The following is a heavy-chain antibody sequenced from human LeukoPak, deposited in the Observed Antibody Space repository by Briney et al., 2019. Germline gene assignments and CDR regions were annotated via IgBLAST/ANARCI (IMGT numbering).Heavy chain of an antibody. V-gene: IGHV3-30-3*01. CDR3: ARSSKSRDY. CDR1: GFTFSSYA. CDR2: TSYDGGNK. J-gene: IGHJ4*02. Sequence: PGGSLRLSCAASGFTFSSYAMHWVRQAPGKGLEWVAVTSYDGGNKYYADSVKGRFTISRDNSKNTLYLQMNSLRAEDTAVYYCARSSKSRDYWGQGTLVTVSS.